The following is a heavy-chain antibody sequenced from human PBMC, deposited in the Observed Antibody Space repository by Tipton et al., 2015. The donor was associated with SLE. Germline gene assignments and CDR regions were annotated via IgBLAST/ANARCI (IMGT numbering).Heavy chain of an antibody. Sequence: TLSLTCTVSGYSISSGYYWGWIRQPPGKGLEWIGSIYPSGSTYYNPSLKSRVTISVDTSKNQFSLKLSSVTAADTAVYYCAREWDPWGQGTLVTVSS. CDR3: AREWDP. J-gene: IGHJ5*02. CDR2: IYPSGST. CDR1: GYSISSGYY. V-gene: IGHV4-38-2*02.